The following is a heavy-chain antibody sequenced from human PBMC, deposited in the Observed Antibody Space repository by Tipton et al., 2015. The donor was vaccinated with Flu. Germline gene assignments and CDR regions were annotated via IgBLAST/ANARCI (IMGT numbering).Heavy chain of an antibody. D-gene: IGHD6-19*01. J-gene: IGHJ4*02. V-gene: IGHV4-4*02. CDR3: ARVKTVTGTWSFDY. Sequence: TLSLTCAVSGGSISTINWWSWIRQPPGKGLEWIGEVYHSGSTNYNPSLKSRITISVDKSKNQFSLNLNSVTAADTAVYYCARVKTVTGTWSFDYWGQGALVTVSS. CDR1: GGSISTINW. CDR2: VYHSGST.